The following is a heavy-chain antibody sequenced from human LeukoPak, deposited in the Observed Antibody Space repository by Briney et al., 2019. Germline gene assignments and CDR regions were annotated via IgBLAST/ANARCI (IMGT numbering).Heavy chain of an antibody. Sequence: GESLKISCKGSGYRFTSYWIGWVRQMPGKGLEWMGIIYAGDSDTRYSPSLQGQVTISVDKSTSTAYLQWRSLRASDTAMYYCTRHETNTWSADYWGQGTLVTVSS. CDR2: IYAGDSDT. V-gene: IGHV5-51*01. D-gene: IGHD1-14*01. CDR3: TRHETNTWSADY. CDR1: GYRFTSYW. J-gene: IGHJ4*02.